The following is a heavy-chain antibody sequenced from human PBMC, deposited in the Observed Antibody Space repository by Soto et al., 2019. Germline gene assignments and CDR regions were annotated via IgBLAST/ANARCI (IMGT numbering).Heavy chain of an antibody. J-gene: IGHJ4*02. CDR3: ARGDAGTDFDY. D-gene: IGHD3-10*01. CDR1: GYTFTSYT. V-gene: IGHV1-3*01. Sequence: QVQLVQSGAEVKKPGASVKVSCKTSGYTFTSYTIHWVRQAPGQRLEWMGWINAGDGVTKYSQKFQGRVTITWDTSASTAYMELSGLRSEDTAVFYCARGDAGTDFDYWGQGTLVTVSS. CDR2: INAGDGVT.